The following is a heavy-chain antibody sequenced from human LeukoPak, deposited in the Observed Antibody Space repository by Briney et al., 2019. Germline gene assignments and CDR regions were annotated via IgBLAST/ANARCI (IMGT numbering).Heavy chain of an antibody. CDR3: ATGRGYSYGYDPRRSSPYFDY. CDR2: FYPEDGET. V-gene: IGHV1-24*01. J-gene: IGHJ4*02. CDR1: GYTLTELS. D-gene: IGHD5-18*01. Sequence: ASVKVSCKVSGYTLTELSMHWVRQAPGKGLEWMGGFYPEDGETIYAQQFQGRVTMTEDTSTDTAYMELSSLRSEDTAVYYCATGRGYSYGYDPRRSSPYFDYWGQGTLVTVSS.